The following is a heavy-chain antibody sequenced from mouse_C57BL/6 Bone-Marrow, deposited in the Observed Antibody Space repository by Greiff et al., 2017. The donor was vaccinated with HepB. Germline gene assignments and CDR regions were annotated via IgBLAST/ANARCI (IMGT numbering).Heavy chain of an antibody. Sequence: QVQLKESGAELARPGASVKLSCKASGYTFTSYGISWVKQSTVQGLEWIGEIYPRSGNTYYNEKFKGKATLTADKSSSTAYMELRSLTSEDSAVYFCANGYFPMDYWGQGTSVTVSS. D-gene: IGHD2-3*01. CDR3: ANGYFPMDY. CDR2: IYPRSGNT. V-gene: IGHV1-81*01. J-gene: IGHJ4*01. CDR1: GYTFTSYG.